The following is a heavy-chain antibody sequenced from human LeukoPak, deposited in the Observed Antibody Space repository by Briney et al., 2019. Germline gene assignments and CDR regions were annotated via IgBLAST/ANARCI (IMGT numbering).Heavy chain of an antibody. J-gene: IGHJ4*02. CDR2: IYSGGST. V-gene: IGHV3-66*01. Sequence: GGSLRLSRAASGFTVSSNYMSWVRQAPRKGLEWVSVIYSGGSTYYADSVKGRFAISRDNSKNTLYLQMNSLRAEDTAVYYCARDLGYTERDYWGQGTLVTVSS. D-gene: IGHD6-13*01. CDR1: GFTVSSNY. CDR3: ARDLGYTERDY.